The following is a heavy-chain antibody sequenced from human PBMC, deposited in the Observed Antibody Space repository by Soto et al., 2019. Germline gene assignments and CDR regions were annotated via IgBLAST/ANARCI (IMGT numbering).Heavy chain of an antibody. V-gene: IGHV4-34*01. CDR2: INHSGST. CDR3: ARGLGVGSGAGWFDP. D-gene: IGHD3-3*01. J-gene: IGHJ5*02. Sequence: QVQLQQWGAGLLKPSETLSLTCAVYGGSFSGYYWSWIRQPPGKGLEWIGEINHSGSTNYNPSLKSRVTISVDTSKNQFSLKLSSVTAADTAVYYCARGLGVGSGAGWFDPWGQGTLVTVSS. CDR1: GGSFSGYY.